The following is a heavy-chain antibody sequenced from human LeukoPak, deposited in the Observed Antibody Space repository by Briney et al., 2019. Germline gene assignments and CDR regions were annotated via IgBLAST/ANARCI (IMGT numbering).Heavy chain of an antibody. CDR2: IKQEGSEK. CDR1: GFTFSSYW. D-gene: IGHD3-16*02. J-gene: IGHJ5*02. CDR3: ARVITRNWFDP. V-gene: IGHV3-7*05. Sequence: GGSLSLSCAASGFTFSSYWMSWVRQAPGKGLEWVANIKQEGSEKYYVDSVKGRFTISRDNAKSSLYLQMNSLRAEDTAVYYCARVITRNWFDPWGQGTLVTVSS.